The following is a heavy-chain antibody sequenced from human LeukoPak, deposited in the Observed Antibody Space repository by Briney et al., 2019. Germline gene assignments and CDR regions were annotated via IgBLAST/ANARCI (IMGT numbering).Heavy chain of an antibody. CDR1: GGSISSSNW. Sequence: KSSETLSLTCAVSGGSISSSNWWSWVRQPPGKGLEWIGEIYHSGSTNYNPSLKSRVTISVDKSKNQFSLKLSSVTAADTAVYYCARVEDSIVVVPAAATFDYWGQGTLVTVSS. CDR3: ARVEDSIVVVPAAATFDY. CDR2: IYHSGST. J-gene: IGHJ4*02. V-gene: IGHV4-4*02. D-gene: IGHD2-2*01.